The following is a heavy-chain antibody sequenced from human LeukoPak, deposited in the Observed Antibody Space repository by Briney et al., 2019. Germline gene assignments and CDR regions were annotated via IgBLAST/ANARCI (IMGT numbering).Heavy chain of an antibody. Sequence: SETLSLTCTVSGGSISSSSYYWGWIRQPPGKGLEWIGSIYYSGSTYYNPSLRSRVTISVDTSKNQFSLKLSSVTAADTAVYYCARDYGGHFDYWGQGTLVTVSS. V-gene: IGHV4-39*02. CDR1: GGSISSSSYY. D-gene: IGHD4-23*01. CDR3: ARDYGGHFDY. J-gene: IGHJ4*02. CDR2: IYYSGST.